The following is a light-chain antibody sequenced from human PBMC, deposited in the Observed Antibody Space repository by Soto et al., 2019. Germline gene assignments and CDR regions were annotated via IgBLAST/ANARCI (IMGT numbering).Light chain of an antibody. J-gene: IGKJ1*01. CDR1: QSVSSY. V-gene: IGKV3-11*01. CDR3: QQRSSWPRT. CDR2: DAS. Sequence: EIVLTQSPATLSLSPGERATLSCRASQSVSSYLAWYQQKPGQAPRLLISDASNRATGIPARFSGSGSGTDFTLTISSLEPEDFAVYYCQQRSSWPRTFGLGTKVEIK.